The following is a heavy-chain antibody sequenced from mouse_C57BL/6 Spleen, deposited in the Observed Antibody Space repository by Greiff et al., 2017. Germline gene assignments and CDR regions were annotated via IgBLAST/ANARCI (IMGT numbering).Heavy chain of an antibody. D-gene: IGHD1-1*01. CDR2: IYPGSGST. V-gene: IGHV1-55*01. CDR1: GYTFTSYW. Sequence: QVQLQQPGAELVKPGASVKMSCKASGYTFTSYWITWVKQRPGQGLEWIGDIYPGSGSTNYNEKFKSKATLTVDTSSSTAYMQLSRLTYEDAAVYYCARSDYYYGSSYDYAMDYWGQGTSVTVSS. CDR3: ARSDYYYGSSYDYAMDY. J-gene: IGHJ4*01.